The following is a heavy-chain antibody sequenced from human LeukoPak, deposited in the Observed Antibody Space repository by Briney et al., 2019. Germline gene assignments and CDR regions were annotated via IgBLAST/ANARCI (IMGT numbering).Heavy chain of an antibody. Sequence: GGSLRLSCAASGFIFSSYSMSWVRQAPGKGLEWVSGISCSDGTTYYADSVKGWFTISRDNSKNTLYLQMNGLRAEDTAVYYCAKDSAKKYDDYWGQGTLVTVSS. CDR3: AKDSAKKYDDY. CDR1: GFIFSSYS. J-gene: IGHJ4*02. CDR2: ISCSDGTT. D-gene: IGHD2/OR15-2a*01. V-gene: IGHV3-23*01.